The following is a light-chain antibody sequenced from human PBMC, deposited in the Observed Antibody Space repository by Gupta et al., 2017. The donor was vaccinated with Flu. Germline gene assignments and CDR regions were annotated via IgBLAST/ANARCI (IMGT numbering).Light chain of an antibody. CDR3: CSYAGTYTWV. CDR2: DVT. J-gene: IGLJ3*02. Sequence: QSALTQPRSVSGSPGQSVTISCTGTSSGDGGFDYVSWYQKHPGKAPKLMIYDVTKRPSGVPDRFSASKSGNTASLIISGLLPEDEADYFCCSYAGTYTWVFGGGTKLTGL. V-gene: IGLV2-11*01. CDR1: SSGDGGFDY.